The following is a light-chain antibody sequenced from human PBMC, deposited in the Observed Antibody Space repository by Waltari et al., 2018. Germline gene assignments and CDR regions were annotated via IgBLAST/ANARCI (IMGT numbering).Light chain of an antibody. CDR1: RSNIGNNS. CDR3: GTWDSSLSGAV. V-gene: IGLV1-51*02. J-gene: IGLJ7*01. Sequence: QSVLTQPPSVSAAPGQRVTISCSGGRSNIGNNSVSWYQQLPGTAPKLLIYEDTERPSGIAGRFSGSKSGTSATLDITGLQAGDEADYYCGTWDSSLSGAVFGGGTHLTVL. CDR2: EDT.